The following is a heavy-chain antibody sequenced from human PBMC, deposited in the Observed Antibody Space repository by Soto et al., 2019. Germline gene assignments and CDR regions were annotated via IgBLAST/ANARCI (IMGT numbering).Heavy chain of an antibody. J-gene: IGHJ4*02. Sequence: QVQLQESGPGLVKPSQTLSLTCTVSDGSVSSNGYYWNWIRQHTGKGLEWIGYIYDSGSTYYNPSLKSRVSISVDTSKNQFSLRLSSVTAADTAVYYCVVGPYCRGGSCYRQAAFVDYCGQGTLVTVSS. CDR1: DGSVSSNGYY. D-gene: IGHD2-15*01. CDR3: VVGPYCRGGSCYRQAAFVDY. CDR2: IYDSGST. V-gene: IGHV4-31*03.